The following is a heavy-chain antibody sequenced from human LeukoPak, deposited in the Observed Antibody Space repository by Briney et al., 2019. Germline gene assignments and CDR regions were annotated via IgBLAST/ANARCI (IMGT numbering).Heavy chain of an antibody. J-gene: IGHJ5*02. V-gene: IGHV4-39*01. CDR2: IYYIGST. D-gene: IGHD2-2*01. Sequence: WLGQAPGKGLEGIGSIYYIGSTYYNPSLKSRVTISVDTSKNQFSMKLSSVTAADTAVYYCARLPAAMPRRDNWFDPWGQGTLVTVSS. CDR3: ARLPAAMPRRDNWFDP.